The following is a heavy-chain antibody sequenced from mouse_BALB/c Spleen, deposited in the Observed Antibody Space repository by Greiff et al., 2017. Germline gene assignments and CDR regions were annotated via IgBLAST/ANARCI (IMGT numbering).Heavy chain of an antibody. Sequence: EVKLVESGGGLVKPGGSLKLSCAASGFTFSSYTMSWVRQTPEKRLEWVATISSGGSYTYYPDSVKGRFTISRDNAKNTLYLQMSSLKSEDTAMYYCTRDGDDYDDAMDYWGQGTSVTVSS. J-gene: IGHJ4*01. CDR2: ISSGGSYT. CDR1: GFTFSSYT. CDR3: TRDGDDYDDAMDY. V-gene: IGHV5-6-4*01. D-gene: IGHD2-4*01.